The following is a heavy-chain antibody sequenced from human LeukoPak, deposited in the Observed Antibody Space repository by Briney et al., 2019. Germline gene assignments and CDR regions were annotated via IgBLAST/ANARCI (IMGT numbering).Heavy chain of an antibody. Sequence: PGGSLRLSCAASGFTFSSSAMSWVRQAPGKGLEWVSSITGSGVSTYYVDSVKGRFTISRDNSKNTLYLQMNSLRAEDTAVYYCAKIIVVVVAATPDYWGPGTLVTVSS. D-gene: IGHD2-15*01. J-gene: IGHJ4*02. CDR2: ITGSGVST. V-gene: IGHV3-23*01. CDR1: GFTFSSSA. CDR3: AKIIVVVVAATPDY.